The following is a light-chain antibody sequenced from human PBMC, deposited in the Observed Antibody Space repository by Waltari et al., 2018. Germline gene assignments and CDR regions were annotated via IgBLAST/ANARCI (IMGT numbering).Light chain of an antibody. Sequence: DIQMTQSPSSLSTSVGDRVTISCRASQDINSYLNWYQQKAGKAPKLLITFGSTLQSGVSSRFSGSGSGTDFTLTITNVQPEDSAYYYCQLSYTTPHTFGQGTKVEIK. V-gene: IGKV1-39*01. CDR3: QLSYTTPHT. CDR2: FGS. J-gene: IGKJ2*01. CDR1: QDINSY.